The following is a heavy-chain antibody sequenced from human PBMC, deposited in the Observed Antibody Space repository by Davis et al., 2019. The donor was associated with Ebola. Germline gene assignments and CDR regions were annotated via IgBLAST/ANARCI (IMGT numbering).Heavy chain of an antibody. D-gene: IGHD6-13*01. CDR3: ARVAEGVGGQLEYYFYYGMDV. CDR2: IVPIFGTA. CDR1: GGTFSTHA. J-gene: IGHJ6*02. Sequence: SVKVSCKTSGGTFSTHAISWVRQAPGQGLEWMGGIVPIFGTAKNAQNFQGRVTITADESTSTVYMELSSLRSEDTAVYYCARVAEGVGGQLEYYFYYGMDVWGQGTTVTVSS. V-gene: IGHV1-69*13.